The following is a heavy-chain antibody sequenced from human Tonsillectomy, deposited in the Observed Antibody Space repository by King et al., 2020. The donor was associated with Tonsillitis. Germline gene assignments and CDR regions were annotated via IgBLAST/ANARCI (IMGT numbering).Heavy chain of an antibody. Sequence: VQLVESGGGLVQPGGSLRLSCAASGFTISSYWMHWARQAPGKGLVWVSRINSDETVTTYADFVKGRFTISRDNAKNTLYLQMNSLRAEDTAVYYCARRYCSGGTCRDDYWGQGTLVTVSS. CDR1: GFTISSYW. CDR3: ARRYCSGGTCRDDY. V-gene: IGHV3-74*01. J-gene: IGHJ4*02. D-gene: IGHD2-15*01. CDR2: INSDETVT.